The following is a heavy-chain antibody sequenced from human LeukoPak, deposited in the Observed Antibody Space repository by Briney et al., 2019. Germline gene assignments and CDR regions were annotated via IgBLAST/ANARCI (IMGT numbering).Heavy chain of an antibody. CDR2: IKQDGTEK. V-gene: IGHV3-7*04. Sequence: GGSLRLSCAASGFAFSNYWMSWVRQATGKGLEWVANIKQDGTEKYYVDSVKGRLTISRDNAKNSLYLQMNSLRADDTALYYCARHNPLWGYWGQGTLVTVSS. CDR3: ARHNPLWGY. J-gene: IGHJ4*02. D-gene: IGHD1-14*01. CDR1: GFAFSNYW.